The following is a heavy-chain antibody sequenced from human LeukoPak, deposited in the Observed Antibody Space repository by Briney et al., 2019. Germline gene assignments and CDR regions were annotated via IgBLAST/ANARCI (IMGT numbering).Heavy chain of an antibody. CDR3: ARAADRAVADKGNWFDP. CDR2: IYYSGST. D-gene: IGHD6-19*01. V-gene: IGHV4-61*08. J-gene: IGHJ5*02. Sequence: SETLSLTCTVSGGSINSGAYYWSWSRQHPGKGLEWIGYIYYSGSTNYNPSLKSRVTISVDTSKNQFSLKLSSVTAADTAVYYCARAADRAVADKGNWFDPWGQGTLVTVSS. CDR1: GGSINSGAYY.